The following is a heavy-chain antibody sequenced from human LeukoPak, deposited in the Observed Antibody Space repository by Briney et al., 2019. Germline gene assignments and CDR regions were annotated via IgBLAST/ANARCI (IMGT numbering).Heavy chain of an antibody. CDR3: ARGPWSAAGYNGMDV. V-gene: IGHV3-23*01. CDR2: ISNSGGST. J-gene: IGHJ6*02. CDR1: GFTFSSYG. D-gene: IGHD6-13*01. Sequence: GGSLRLSCAASGFTFSSYGMSWVRQAPGKGLEWVSAISNSGGSTPYADSVKGRFTISRDNSKNTLYLQMDSLRGEDTAVYYCARGPWSAAGYNGMDVWGQGTTVTVSS.